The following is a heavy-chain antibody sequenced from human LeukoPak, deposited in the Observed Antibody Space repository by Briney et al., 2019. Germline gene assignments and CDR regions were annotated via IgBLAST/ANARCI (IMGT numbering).Heavy chain of an antibody. CDR1: GGSFSGYY. CDR3: ARGVDGGSSGYYQDFDY. D-gene: IGHD3-22*01. V-gene: IGHV4-34*01. Sequence: PSGTLSLTCAVYGGSFSGYYWSWIRQPPGKGLEWIGEINHSGSTNYNPSLKSRVTISVDTSKNQFSLKLSSVTAADTAVYYCARGVDGGSSGYYQDFDYWGQGTVVTVSS. CDR2: INHSGST. J-gene: IGHJ4*02.